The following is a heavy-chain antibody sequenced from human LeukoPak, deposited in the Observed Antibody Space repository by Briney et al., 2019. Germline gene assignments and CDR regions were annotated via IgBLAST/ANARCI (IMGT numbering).Heavy chain of an antibody. Sequence: SETLSLTCAVYGGSFSGYYWSWIRQPPGKGLEWIGEINHSGSTNYNPSLKSRVTISVDTSKNQFSLKLSSVTAADTAVYYCAREREYYYDSSGYRGYYYYYYMDVWGKGTTVTISS. J-gene: IGHJ6*03. CDR2: INHSGST. CDR1: GGSFSGYY. CDR3: AREREYYYDSSGYRGYYYYYYMDV. V-gene: IGHV4-34*01. D-gene: IGHD3-22*01.